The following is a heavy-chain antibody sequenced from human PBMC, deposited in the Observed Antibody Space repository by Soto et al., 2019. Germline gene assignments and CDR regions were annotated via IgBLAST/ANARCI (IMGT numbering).Heavy chain of an antibody. CDR1: GFTFSSYG. CDR2: ISYDGSNK. J-gene: IGHJ6*02. D-gene: IGHD2-2*01. Sequence: GGSLRLSCAASGFTFSSYGMHWVRQAPGKGLEWVAVISYDGSNKYYADSVKGRFTISRDNSKNTLYLQMNSLRAEDTAVYYCAKELLEEVQPAIHYYYGMDVWGQRTTVTVS. V-gene: IGHV3-30*18. CDR3: AKELLEEVQPAIHYYYGMDV.